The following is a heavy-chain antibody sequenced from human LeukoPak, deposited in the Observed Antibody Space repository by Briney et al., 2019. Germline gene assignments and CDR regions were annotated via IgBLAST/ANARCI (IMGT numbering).Heavy chain of an antibody. CDR3: AKDLTIFEGSYYYYYGMDV. Sequence: ASVKVSCKASGYTFTGYYMHWVRQAPGQGLEWMGWINPNSGGTNYAQKFQGRVTMTRDTSISTAYMELSRLRSDDTAVYYCAKDLTIFEGSYYYYYGMDVWGQGTTVTVSS. D-gene: IGHD3-3*01. V-gene: IGHV1-2*02. CDR1: GYTFTGYY. J-gene: IGHJ6*02. CDR2: INPNSGGT.